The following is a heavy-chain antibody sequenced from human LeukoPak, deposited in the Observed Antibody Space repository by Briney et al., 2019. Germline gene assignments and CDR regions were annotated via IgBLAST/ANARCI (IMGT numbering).Heavy chain of an antibody. CDR2: ISSSSYI. CDR1: GFTFSSYS. J-gene: IGHJ4*02. CDR3: QLGYCSGGSCYWATGVFFDY. D-gene: IGHD2-15*01. V-gene: IGHV3-21*01. Sequence: GGSLRLSCAASGFTFSSYSMNWVRQAPGKGLEWVSSISSSSYIYYADSVKGRFTISRDNAKNSLYLQMNSLRAEDTAVYYCQLGYCSGGSCYWATGVFFDYWGQGTLVTVSS.